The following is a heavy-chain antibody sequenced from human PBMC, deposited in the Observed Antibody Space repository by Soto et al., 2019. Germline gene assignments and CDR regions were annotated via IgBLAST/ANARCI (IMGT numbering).Heavy chain of an antibody. V-gene: IGHV5-10-1*01. D-gene: IGHD5-18*01. Sequence: PGESLNISCKGSGYSFTSYWIDWVRQMPGKGLDCMGSIDPSDFYTNYSLSFQGHVTISVDNSISIVYLQWSSLKASDTAIFYCARTSMQSRGYSYGHGGMDVWGQGTTVTVSS. CDR2: IDPSDFYT. CDR1: GYSFTSYW. CDR3: ARTSMQSRGYSYGHGGMDV. J-gene: IGHJ6*02.